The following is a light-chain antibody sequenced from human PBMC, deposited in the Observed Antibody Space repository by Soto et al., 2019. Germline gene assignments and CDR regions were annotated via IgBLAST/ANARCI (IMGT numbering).Light chain of an antibody. CDR3: CSYVTGNIRV. CDR1: TSNVGSYNF. Sequence: QSALTQPASVSGSPGQSITLSCTGTTSNVGSYNFVSWYQQHPGKAPKLVIYEVNQRPSGVSDRLSGSKSGNTASLTIAGLHAEDEADYYCCSYVTGNIRVFGSGTKLTVL. J-gene: IGLJ1*01. CDR2: EVN. V-gene: IGLV2-23*02.